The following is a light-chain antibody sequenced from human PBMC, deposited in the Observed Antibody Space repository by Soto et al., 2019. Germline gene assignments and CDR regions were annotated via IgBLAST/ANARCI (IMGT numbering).Light chain of an antibody. CDR3: KQYNNWPPPP. Sequence: EIVMTQSPATLSVSPGERATLSCRASQSVSSNLAWYQQKPGQAPRLLIYGASTRATGIPARFSGSGSGTEFTLTIGGLRPEVFEVYYGKQYNNWPPPPFGGGTKVEIK. V-gene: IGKV3-15*01. CDR2: GAS. CDR1: QSVSSN. J-gene: IGKJ4*01.